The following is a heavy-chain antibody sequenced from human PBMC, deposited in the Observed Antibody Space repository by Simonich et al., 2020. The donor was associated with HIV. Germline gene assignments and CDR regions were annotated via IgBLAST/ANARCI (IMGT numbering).Heavy chain of an antibody. J-gene: IGHJ4*02. CDR3: ARGFYQRLYYFDY. CDR1: GGSFSGYY. D-gene: IGHD2-2*01. CDR2: INHSGST. Sequence: QVQLQQWGAGLLKPSETLSLTCAVSGGSFSGYYWSWIRQPPGKGLEWIGEINHSGSTNYNPPLKSRVTRSLDTSKNQFSLKLSSVTAADTAVYYCARGFYQRLYYFDYWGQGTLVTVSS. V-gene: IGHV4-34*01.